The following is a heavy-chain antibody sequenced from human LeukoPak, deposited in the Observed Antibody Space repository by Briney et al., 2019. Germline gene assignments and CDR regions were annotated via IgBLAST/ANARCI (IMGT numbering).Heavy chain of an antibody. CDR2: IYHSGST. V-gene: IGHV4-38-2*02. J-gene: IGHJ4*02. CDR1: GYSINSGYC. CDR3: ARVATTTNPPQRPFDY. Sequence: PSETLSLTCPVSGYSINSGYCWGWIRQPPGKGLEWTGSIYHSGSTYYNPSLKSRVTISVDTSKNQFSLKLSSVTAADTAVYYCARVATTTNPPQRPFDYWGQGTLVTVSS. D-gene: IGHD6-25*01.